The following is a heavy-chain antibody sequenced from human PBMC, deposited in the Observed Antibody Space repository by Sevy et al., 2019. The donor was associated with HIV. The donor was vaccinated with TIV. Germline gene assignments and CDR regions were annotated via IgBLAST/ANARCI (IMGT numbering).Heavy chain of an antibody. D-gene: IGHD3-22*01. Sequence: GGSLRLSCAASGFTFSNAWMSWVRQAPGKGLEWVGRIKSKSEGGTTDYAAPGKGRFTISRDDSKITLYLQMNSLKTGDTAVCYCSTGPRITMLVVGWGQGTLVTVSS. J-gene: IGHJ4*02. CDR2: IKSKSEGGTT. CDR3: STGPRITMLVVG. V-gene: IGHV3-15*01. CDR1: GFTFSNAW.